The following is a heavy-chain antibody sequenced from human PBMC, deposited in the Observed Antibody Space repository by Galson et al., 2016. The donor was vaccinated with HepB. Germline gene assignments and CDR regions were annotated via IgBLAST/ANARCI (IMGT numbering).Heavy chain of an antibody. Sequence: SLRLSCAASGFTFSXXXMNXXXQAXXXGLXXISXXXTSXXXIDNADSGKGRFTISRDNAKNSLFLQXNSLRAEDTAVYYCARGRGMDVWGKXTTVPASS. J-gene: IGHJ6*04. CDR1: GFTFSXXX. CDR3: ARGRGMDV. CDR2: XXTSXXXI. V-gene: IGHV3-48*01.